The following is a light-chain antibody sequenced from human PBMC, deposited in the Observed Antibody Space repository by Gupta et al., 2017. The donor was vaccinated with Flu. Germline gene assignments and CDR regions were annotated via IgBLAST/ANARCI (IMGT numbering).Light chain of an antibody. J-gene: IGKJ1*01. CDR1: QSISSK. CDR3: QQYDTWPPWT. CDR2: DAY. V-gene: IGKV3-15*01. Sequence: GERATLSCRASQSISSKIAWYQQKPGQAPRLLIYDAYTRPTGIPVRFSGSGSGTEFTLTINSLQSEDFAVYYCQQYDTWPPWTLGQGTKVEIK.